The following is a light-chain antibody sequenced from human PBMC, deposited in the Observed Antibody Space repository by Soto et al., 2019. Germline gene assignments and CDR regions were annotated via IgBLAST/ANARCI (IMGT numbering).Light chain of an antibody. J-gene: IGLJ3*02. Sequence: QSALTQPASVSGSPGQSITISCTGTSSDIGRYNLVSWYQQHPGKPPKLMIYEATKRPSGVSNRFSGSKSGNTASLTISGLQAEDEAAYYCSLYASTNTFMFGGGTQLTVL. CDR3: SLYASTNTFM. CDR1: SSDIGRYNL. CDR2: EAT. V-gene: IGLV2-23*02.